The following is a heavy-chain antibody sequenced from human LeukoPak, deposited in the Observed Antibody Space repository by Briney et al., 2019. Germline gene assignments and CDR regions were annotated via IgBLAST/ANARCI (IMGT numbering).Heavy chain of an antibody. CDR2: INTNSGGT. D-gene: IGHD3-22*01. CDR1: GYTFTGYY. Sequence: SVKVSCKASGYTFTGYYMHWVRQAPGQGLEWMGWINTNSGGTNYAQKFQGRVTMTRDTSISTAYMELSRLRSDDTAVYYCARDRAYYYDSSGYYYYYYGMDVWGQGTTVTVSS. V-gene: IGHV1-2*02. J-gene: IGHJ6*02. CDR3: ARDRAYYYDSSGYYYYYYGMDV.